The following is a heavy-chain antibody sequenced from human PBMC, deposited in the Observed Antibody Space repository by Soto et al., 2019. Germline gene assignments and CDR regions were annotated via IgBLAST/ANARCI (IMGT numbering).Heavy chain of an antibody. CDR1: GGSISSSNW. D-gene: IGHD3-22*01. CDR3: ASTYYSDSSGYYSLGG. J-gene: IGHJ4*02. Sequence: QVQLQESGPGLVKPSGTLSLTCAVSGGSISSSNWWSWVRQSPGKGLEWIGEIHHSGSTNYNPSLKSRVTISVDKSKNQLSLKLSSVTAADTAVYYCASTYYSDSSGYYSLGGWGQGTPVTVSS. V-gene: IGHV4-4*02. CDR2: IHHSGST.